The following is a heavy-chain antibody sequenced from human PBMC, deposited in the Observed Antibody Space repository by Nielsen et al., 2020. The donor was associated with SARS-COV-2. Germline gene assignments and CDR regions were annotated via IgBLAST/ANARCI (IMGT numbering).Heavy chain of an antibody. D-gene: IGHD6-6*01. J-gene: IGHJ6*03. CDR2: IKQDGSEK. V-gene: IGHV3-7*01. Sequence: GESLKISCAAVGFNFNSRTVTWVRQAPGKGLEWVANIKQDGSEKYYVDSVKGRFTISRDNAKNSLYLQMNSLRAEDTAVYYCAREGLDYYYMDVWGKGTTVTVSS. CDR3: AREGLDYYYMDV. CDR1: GFNFNSRT.